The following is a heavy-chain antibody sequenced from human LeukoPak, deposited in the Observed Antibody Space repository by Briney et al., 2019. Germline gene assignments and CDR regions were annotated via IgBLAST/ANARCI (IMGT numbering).Heavy chain of an antibody. CDR3: ARGNFWSGYYPYFDY. J-gene: IGHJ4*02. Sequence: PGGSLRLSCAASGFTFSSYSMNWVRQAPGKGLEWIGYIYYSGSTNYNPSLKSRVTISVDTSKNQFSLKLSSVTAADTAVYYCARGNFWSGYYPYFDYWGQGTLVTVSS. CDR2: IYYSGST. D-gene: IGHD3-3*01. CDR1: GFTFSSYS. V-gene: IGHV4-59*01.